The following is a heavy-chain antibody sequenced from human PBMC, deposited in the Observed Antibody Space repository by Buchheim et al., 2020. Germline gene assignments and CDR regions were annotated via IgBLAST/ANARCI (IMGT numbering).Heavy chain of an antibody. CDR3: AKALYDYSYYGMDV. V-gene: IGHV3-23*04. CDR2: ITGSGGNT. Sequence: EVQLVESGGGLVKPGGSLRLSCAASGFTFSSYSMNWVRQAPGKGLEWVSVITGSGGNTYYADSVKGRFTISRVNSKNTLYLQMNSLRAEDTAVYYCAKALYDYSYYGMDVWGQGTT. CDR1: GFTFSSYS. J-gene: IGHJ6*02. D-gene: IGHD2-8*01.